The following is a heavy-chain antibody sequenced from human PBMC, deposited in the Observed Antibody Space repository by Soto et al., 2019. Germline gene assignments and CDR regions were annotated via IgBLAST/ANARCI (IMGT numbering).Heavy chain of an antibody. V-gene: IGHV4-59*13. J-gene: IGHJ5*02. D-gene: IGHD6-25*01. CDR3: GSVRPSGYVLS. CDR1: GGSLSSYY. Sequence: SETLSLTCTVSGGSLSSYYWTWIRQSPGKGLEWIGYVYFSGNTNYNPSLKSRVTISIDTSKNQFSLRLASVTTADTAFYYCGSVRPSGYVLSWGQGTLVTVSS. CDR2: VYFSGNT.